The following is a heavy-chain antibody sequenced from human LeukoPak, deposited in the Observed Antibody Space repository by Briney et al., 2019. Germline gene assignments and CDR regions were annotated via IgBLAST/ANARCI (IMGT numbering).Heavy chain of an antibody. CDR1: GFTFSSYS. D-gene: IGHD5-24*01. V-gene: IGHV3-21*01. J-gene: IGHJ3*02. CDR2: ISSSSSYI. CDR3: ARAQEMATMNDAFDI. Sequence: GGSLRLSCAASGFTFSSYSMNWVRQAPGKGLEWVSSISSSSSYIYYADSVKGRFNISRDNAKNSLYLQMNSLRAEDTAVYYCARAQEMATMNDAFDIWGQGTMVTVSS.